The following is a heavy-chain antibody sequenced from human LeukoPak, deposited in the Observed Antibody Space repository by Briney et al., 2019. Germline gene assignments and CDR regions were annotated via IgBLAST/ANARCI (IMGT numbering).Heavy chain of an antibody. V-gene: IGHV3-30*09. D-gene: IGHD3-16*01. CDR3: AKAKTIGLYYYFATDV. J-gene: IGHJ6*04. CDR2: LWSADKNR. CDR1: GFTGLNSFNSYA. Sequence: QPGGSLRLSCAASGFTGLNSFNSYAMHWVRQAPGKGLEWVAVLWSADKNRYHADSVKGRFAISRDNSKKTVFLQMNDLRPGDTGVYYCAKAKTIGLYYYFATDVWGKGTTVTVSS.